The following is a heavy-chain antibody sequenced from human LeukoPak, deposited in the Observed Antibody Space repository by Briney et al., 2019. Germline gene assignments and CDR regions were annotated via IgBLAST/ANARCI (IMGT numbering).Heavy chain of an antibody. J-gene: IGHJ4*02. CDR3: ARELRYCTNGVCPFDY. V-gene: IGHV1-2*06. D-gene: IGHD2-8*01. Sequence: GASVKVPCKASGYTFSAYYMHWVRQAPGQGLEWMGRINPNSGDANHTQKFQGRVTMTRDTSISTAYMELSSLKSDDTAVYYCARELRYCTNGVCPFDYWGQGTLVTVSS. CDR1: GYTFSAYY. CDR2: INPNSGDA.